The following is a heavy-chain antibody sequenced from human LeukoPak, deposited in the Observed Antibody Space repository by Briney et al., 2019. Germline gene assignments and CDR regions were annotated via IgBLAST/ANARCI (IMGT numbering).Heavy chain of an antibody. D-gene: IGHD6-19*01. Sequence: GGSLRPSCAASGFTFSSYSMNWVRQAPGKGLEWVSSISSSSSYIYYADSVKGRFTISRDNAKNSLYLQMNSLRAEDTAVYYCARDGHSSGWYFFDYWGQGTLVTVSS. CDR3: ARDGHSSGWYFFDY. CDR2: ISSSSSYI. CDR1: GFTFSSYS. V-gene: IGHV3-21*01. J-gene: IGHJ4*02.